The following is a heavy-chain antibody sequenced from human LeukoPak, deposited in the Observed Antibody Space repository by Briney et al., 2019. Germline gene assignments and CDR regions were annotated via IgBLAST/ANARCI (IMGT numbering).Heavy chain of an antibody. CDR1: GYTFISYG. V-gene: IGHV1-18*01. CDR2: ISAYNGNT. D-gene: IGHD1-26*01. J-gene: IGHJ4*02. CDR3: AAGSYFGY. Sequence: GAPVKLSCTASGYTFISYGISRGRQAPGQRPEWMGWISAYNGNTNYAQKLPRRVTMTTDTSTSTAYMERRRLRTDDTAVYYCAAGSYFGYWGQGTLVTVSS.